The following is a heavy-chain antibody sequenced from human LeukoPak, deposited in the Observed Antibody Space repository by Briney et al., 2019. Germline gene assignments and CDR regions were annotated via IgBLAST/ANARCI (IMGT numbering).Heavy chain of an antibody. CDR1: GFTFSTRW. CDR2: AKTDGSST. CDR3: HPLGYTSN. J-gene: IGHJ4*02. D-gene: IGHD6-19*01. V-gene: IGHV3-74*01. Sequence: GGSLRLSCAVSGFTSGFTFSTRWMHWVRQAPGKGLVWVSLAKTDGSSTNYADSVKGRFTVSRDNAKNTLYLQMNNLRVEDTALYYCHPLGYTSNWGQGTLVTVSS.